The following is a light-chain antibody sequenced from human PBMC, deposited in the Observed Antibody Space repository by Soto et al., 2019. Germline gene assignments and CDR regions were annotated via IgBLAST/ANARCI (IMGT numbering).Light chain of an antibody. CDR3: QQRSSWPLT. V-gene: IGKV3-11*01. CDR1: QSVGSN. CDR2: DAS. Sequence: IVLTQSPATLSLSPGERAILSCRASQSVGSNLAWYQQKPGQAPRLLIYDASNRATGVPARFSGSGSGTDFTLTITSLEPEDFALYYCQQRSSWPLTFGGGTKVDIK. J-gene: IGKJ4*01.